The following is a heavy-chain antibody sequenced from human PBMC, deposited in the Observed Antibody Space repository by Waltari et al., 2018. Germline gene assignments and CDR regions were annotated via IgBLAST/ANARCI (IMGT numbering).Heavy chain of an antibody. CDR1: GGSINNYY. J-gene: IGHJ1*01. CDR3: ARGSSGWYMTEYFQH. D-gene: IGHD6-19*01. Sequence: QLQLQESGPGLVKPSETLSLTCTVSGGSINNYYWSWIRQPPGKELEWIGDIYYSGSTNYKSSLKSRLTISVDRANDQFSLKLTSVTAADTAVYYCARGSSGWYMTEYFQHWGQGTLVTVSS. V-gene: IGHV4-59*08. CDR2: IYYSGST.